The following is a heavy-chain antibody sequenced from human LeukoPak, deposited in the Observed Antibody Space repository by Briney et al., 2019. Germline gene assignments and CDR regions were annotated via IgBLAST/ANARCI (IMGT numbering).Heavy chain of an antibody. D-gene: IGHD6-13*01. CDR2: IIPIFGTA. J-gene: IGHJ5*02. V-gene: IGHV1-69*06. CDR1: GGTFISYA. Sequence: ASVKVSCKASGGTFISYAISWVRQAPGQGLEWMGGIIPIFGTANYAQKLQGRVTITADKSTSTAYMELSSLRSEDTAVYYCARDVKRDIAAAGSNWFDPWGQGTLVTVSS. CDR3: ARDVKRDIAAAGSNWFDP.